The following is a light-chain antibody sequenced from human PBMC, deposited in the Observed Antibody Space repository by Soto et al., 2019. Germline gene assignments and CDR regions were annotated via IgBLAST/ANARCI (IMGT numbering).Light chain of an antibody. CDR2: GAS. V-gene: IGKV3-15*01. Sequence: EIVLTQAPATLSMSTGERATLSCRASQSVSSNLAWYQQKPGQAPRLLIYGASTRATGIPARFSGSGSGTEFTLTISSLQSEDFAVYYCQQYNNWPPATFGPGTKVDIK. CDR3: QQYNNWPPAT. CDR1: QSVSSN. J-gene: IGKJ3*01.